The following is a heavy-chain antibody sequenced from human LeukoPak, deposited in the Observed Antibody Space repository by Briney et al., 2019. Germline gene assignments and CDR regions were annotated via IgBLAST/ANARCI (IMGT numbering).Heavy chain of an antibody. CDR1: GGSFSGYY. J-gene: IGHJ5*02. V-gene: IGHV4-34*01. Sequence: SETLSLTCAVYGGSFSGYYWSWIRQPPGKGLEWIGEINHSGSTNYNPSLKSRVTISVDTSKNQFSLKLSSVTAADTAAYYCARVATPRTYNWFDPWGQGTLVTVSS. CDR3: ARVATPRTYNWFDP. D-gene: IGHD1-1*01. CDR2: INHSGST.